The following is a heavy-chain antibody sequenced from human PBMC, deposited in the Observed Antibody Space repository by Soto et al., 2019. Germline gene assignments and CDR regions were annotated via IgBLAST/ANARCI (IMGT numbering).Heavy chain of an antibody. V-gene: IGHV3-7*01. CDR2: IKQDGSEK. Sequence: QPGGSLRLSCAASGFIFNKYWMSWVRQAPGKGLEWVANIKQDGSEKYYVDSVRGRFSISRDNARNSLSLQMNSLRAEDTAVYYCARDNFESSGDNFDNWGQGTLVTVSS. CDR1: GFIFNKYW. D-gene: IGHD3-22*01. J-gene: IGHJ4*02. CDR3: ARDNFESSGDNFDN.